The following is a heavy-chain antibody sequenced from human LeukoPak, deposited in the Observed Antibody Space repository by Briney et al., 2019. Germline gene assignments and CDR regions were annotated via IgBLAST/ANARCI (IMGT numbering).Heavy chain of an antibody. D-gene: IGHD4-17*01. Sequence: GGSLRLSCAASGFTFSSYAMHWVRQAPGKGLEWVAVISYDGSNKYYADSVKGRFTISRDNSKNTLYLQVNSLRAEDTAVYYCASGAVTTGDFDYWGQGTLVTVSS. V-gene: IGHV3-30-3*01. CDR1: GFTFSSYA. CDR2: ISYDGSNK. J-gene: IGHJ4*02. CDR3: ASGAVTTGDFDY.